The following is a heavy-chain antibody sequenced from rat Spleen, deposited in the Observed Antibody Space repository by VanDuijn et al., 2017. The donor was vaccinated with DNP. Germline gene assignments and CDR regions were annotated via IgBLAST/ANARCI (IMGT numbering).Heavy chain of an antibody. CDR3: TTDFERGY. V-gene: IGHV5-20*01. CDR2: ISYDGSTT. J-gene: IGHJ2*01. D-gene: IGHD1-11*01. CDR1: GFTFSNYY. Sequence: EVQLVESGGGLVQPGRSLKLSCAASGFTFSNYYMAWVRQAPKKGLEWVATISYDGSTTYYQDSVKGRFTISRDNAKSILYLQMDSLRSEDTATYYCTTDFERGYWGQGVMVTVSS.